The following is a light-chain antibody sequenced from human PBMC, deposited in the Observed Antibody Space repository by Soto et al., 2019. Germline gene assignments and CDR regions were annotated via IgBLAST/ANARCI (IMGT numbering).Light chain of an antibody. J-gene: IGLJ1*01. CDR3: SSLTSKFIFF. Sequence: QSVLTQPPSASGTPGQRVTISCSGSSSNIGSNTVNWYQQLPGTAPKLLIYSNNQRPSGVPDRFSGSKSGTSASLAISGLQSEDEVNYYCSSLTSKFIFFFGTGTRVTVL. V-gene: IGLV1-44*01. CDR1: SSNIGSNT. CDR2: SNN.